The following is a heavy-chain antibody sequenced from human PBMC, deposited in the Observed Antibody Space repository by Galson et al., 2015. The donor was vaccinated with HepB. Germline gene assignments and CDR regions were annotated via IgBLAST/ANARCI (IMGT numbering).Heavy chain of an antibody. J-gene: IGHJ6*02. CDR2: INQDGSSK. V-gene: IGHV3-7*03. CDR1: GFTFSSYW. D-gene: IGHD3-10*01. CDR3: ARRISLVRGIITKPDYYYGMDV. Sequence: SLRLSCAAPGFTFSSYWMNWVRQAPGKGLEWVAHINQDGSSKYYVDSVKGRFTISRDIAKDSVYLQLDSLRAEDTAVYYCARRISLVRGIITKPDYYYGMDVWGQGTTVTVAS.